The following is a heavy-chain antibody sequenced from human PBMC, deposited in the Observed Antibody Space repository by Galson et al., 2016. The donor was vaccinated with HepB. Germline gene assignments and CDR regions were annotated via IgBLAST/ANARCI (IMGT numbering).Heavy chain of an antibody. D-gene: IGHD4/OR15-4a*01. CDR1: GYTFPIYW. CDR2: IYPADSQT. J-gene: IGHJ3*02. CDR3: ARRTYGAPFDI. V-gene: IGHV5-51*01. Sequence: QSGAEVKKPGESLKISCKGSGYTFPIYWIAWVRQMPGTGLEWMGIIYPADSQTIYSPSFQGQVTISVDKSISTAYLQWSSLKASDTAMYYCARRTYGAPFDIWGQGTMVTVSS.